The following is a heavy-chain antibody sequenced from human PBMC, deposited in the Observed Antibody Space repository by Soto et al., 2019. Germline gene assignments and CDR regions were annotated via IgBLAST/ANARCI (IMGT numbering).Heavy chain of an antibody. CDR3: ARSLAYCTGGTCYKGYGMDV. D-gene: IGHD2-8*02. V-gene: IGHV5-10-1*03. Sequence: EVQLVQSGAEVKKPGESLRISCKGSGFTFTRHWISWVRQMPGGGLEWMGKIDPSDSYTNYSPSFQGHVTSSADKSINTAYLQWSGLQASDTAMYYCARSLAYCTGGTCYKGYGMDVWGQGTTVIVSS. CDR2: IDPSDSYT. CDR1: GFTFTRHW. J-gene: IGHJ6*02.